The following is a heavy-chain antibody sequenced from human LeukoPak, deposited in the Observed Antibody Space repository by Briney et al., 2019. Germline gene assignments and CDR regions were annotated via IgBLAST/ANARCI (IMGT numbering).Heavy chain of an antibody. CDR3: AKPSWNFAGWIFGAFDI. Sequence: PGGSLRPSCAASGFTFSSYAMSWVRQAPGKGLEWVSAISGSGGSTYYADSVKGRFTISRDNSKNTLYLQMNSLRAEDTAVYYCAKPSWNFAGWIFGAFDIWGQGTMVTVSS. J-gene: IGHJ3*02. D-gene: IGHD1-7*01. CDR2: ISGSGGST. V-gene: IGHV3-23*01. CDR1: GFTFSSYA.